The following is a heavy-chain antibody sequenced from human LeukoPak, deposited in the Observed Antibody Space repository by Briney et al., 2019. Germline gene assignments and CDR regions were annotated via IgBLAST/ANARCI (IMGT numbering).Heavy chain of an antibody. CDR2: ISSSSGYI. CDR1: GFTFSSYS. CDR3: ARGYSGYDYDY. V-gene: IGHV3-21*01. J-gene: IGHJ4*02. D-gene: IGHD5-12*01. Sequence: GGSLRLSCAASGFTFSSYSMNWVRQAPGKGLEWVSSISSSSGYIYYADSVKGRFTISRDNAKNSLYLQMNSLRAEDTAVYYCARGYSGYDYDYWGQGTLVTVSS.